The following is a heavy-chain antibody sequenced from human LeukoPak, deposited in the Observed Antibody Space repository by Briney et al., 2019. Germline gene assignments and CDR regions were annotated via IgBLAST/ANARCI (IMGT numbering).Heavy chain of an antibody. J-gene: IGHJ4*02. V-gene: IGHV3-9*01. CDR1: RFTIEDHV. Sequence: ALSLTFSCSAYRFTIEDHVWHWVRQAPGKGLEWVSSISWSGDRNGYEDDVKGRFTISRDNAKNSLFLQMNSLRVEDTALYYCAKDLGGSATTVWGQGTLVTVS. CDR3: AKDLGGSATTV. D-gene: IGHD2-2*01. CDR2: ISWSGDRN.